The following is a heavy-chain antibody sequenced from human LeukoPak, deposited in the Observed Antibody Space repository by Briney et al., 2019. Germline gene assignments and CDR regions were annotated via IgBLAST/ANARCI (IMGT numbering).Heavy chain of an antibody. CDR2: IYHSGST. V-gene: IGHV4-30-2*01. J-gene: IGHJ4*02. D-gene: IGHD6-13*01. CDR3: ARDSSSFHFDY. CDR1: GASISSGGYS. Sequence: SETLSLTCTVSGASISSGGYSWSWIRQPPGKGLEWIGYIYHSGSTYYNPSLKSRVTISVDRSKNQFSLKLSSVTAADTAVYYCARDSSSFHFDYWGQGTLVTVSS.